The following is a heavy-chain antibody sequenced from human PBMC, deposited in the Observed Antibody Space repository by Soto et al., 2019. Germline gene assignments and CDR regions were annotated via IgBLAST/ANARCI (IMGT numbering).Heavy chain of an antibody. J-gene: IGHJ6*02. CDR1: VFTFSSYG. CDR2: ISYDGSNK. Sequence: GGSMRLSCSASVFTFSSYGMHWVRQAPGKGLEWVAVISYDGSNKYYADSVKGRFTISRDNSKNTLYLQMNSLRAEDTAVYYCAKDSQSRAARGYCYCGRGGWGQGNTGTVS. V-gene: IGHV3-30*18. D-gene: IGHD6-6*01. CDR3: AKDSQSRAARGYCYCGRGG.